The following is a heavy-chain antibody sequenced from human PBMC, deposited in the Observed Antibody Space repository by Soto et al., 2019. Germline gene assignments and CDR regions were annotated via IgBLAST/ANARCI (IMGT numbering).Heavy chain of an antibody. CDR2: IWYDGSNK. V-gene: IGHV3-33*01. CDR3: AREPPPPTIAARSNYYYYMDV. Sequence: QVQLVESGGGVVQPGRSLRLSCAASGFTFSSYGMHWVRQAPGKGLEWVAVIWYDGSNKYYADSVKGRFTISRDNSKNTLYLQMNSLRAEDTAVYYCAREPPPPTIAARSNYYYYMDVWGKGTTVTVSS. CDR1: GFTFSSYG. J-gene: IGHJ6*03. D-gene: IGHD6-6*01.